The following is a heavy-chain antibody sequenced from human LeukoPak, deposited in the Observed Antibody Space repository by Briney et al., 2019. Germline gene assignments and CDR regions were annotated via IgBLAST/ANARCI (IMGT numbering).Heavy chain of an antibody. Sequence: KSGGSLRLSCAASGFTFSSYSMNWVRQAPGKGLEWVSSISSSSSYIYYADSVKGRFTISRDNAKNSLYLQMNSLRAEDTAVYYCARDIRYDFWSGPLSAPPDYWGQGTLVTVSS. CDR2: ISSSSSYI. CDR3: ARDIRYDFWSGPLSAPPDY. J-gene: IGHJ4*02. D-gene: IGHD3-3*01. CDR1: GFTFSSYS. V-gene: IGHV3-21*01.